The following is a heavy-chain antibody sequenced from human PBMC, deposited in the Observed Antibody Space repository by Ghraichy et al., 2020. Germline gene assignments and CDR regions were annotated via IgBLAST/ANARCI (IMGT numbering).Heavy chain of an antibody. CDR2: ISAYNGNT. Sequence: ASVKVSCKASGYIFTSYGISWVRQAPGQGLEWMGWISAYNGNTNYAQKLQGRVTMTTDTSTSTAYMELRSLRSDDTAVYYCARDLRLRIAAAGFGYWGQGTLVTVSS. J-gene: IGHJ4*02. V-gene: IGHV1-18*04. CDR1: GYIFTSYG. D-gene: IGHD6-13*01. CDR3: ARDLRLRIAAAGFGY.